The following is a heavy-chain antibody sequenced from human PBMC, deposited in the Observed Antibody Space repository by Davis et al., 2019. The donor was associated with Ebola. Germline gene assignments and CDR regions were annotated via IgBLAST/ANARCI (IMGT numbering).Heavy chain of an antibody. J-gene: IGHJ4*02. Sequence: GESLKISCAASGFTFSSYAMSWVRQAPGKGLEWVSAISGSGGSTYYADSVKGRFTISRDNSKNTLYLQMNSLRAEDTAVYYCSGASSWYPGSQFDYWGQGTLVTVSS. CDR1: GFTFSSYA. CDR3: SGASSWYPGSQFDY. CDR2: ISGSGGST. D-gene: IGHD6-13*01. V-gene: IGHV3-23*01.